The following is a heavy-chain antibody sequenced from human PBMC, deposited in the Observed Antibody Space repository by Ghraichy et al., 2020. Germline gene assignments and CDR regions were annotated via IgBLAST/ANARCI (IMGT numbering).Heavy chain of an antibody. D-gene: IGHD5-12*01. CDR2: INWNGGST. CDR3: ARDQFGYSGYDLEGAWFY. Sequence: GESLNISCAASGFTFDDYGMSWIRQAPGKGLEWASGINWNGGSTGYADSVKGRFTISRDNAKNSLYLQMNSLRAEDTALYYCARDQFGYSGYDLEGAWFYWGQGTLVTVSS. J-gene: IGHJ4*02. V-gene: IGHV3-20*04. CDR1: GFTFDDYG.